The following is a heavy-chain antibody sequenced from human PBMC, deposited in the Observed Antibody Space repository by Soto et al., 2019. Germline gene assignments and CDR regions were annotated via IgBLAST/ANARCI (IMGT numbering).Heavy chain of an antibody. D-gene: IGHD3-22*01. CDR2: IIPIFGTA. CDR1: GGTFSRHA. Sequence: QVQLVQSGAEVRKPGSSVKVSCKASGGTFSRHAISWVRQAPGQGLEWVVGIIPIFGTANHDQKFQGRVTIIAADSTSTVYMEFSSLRSEDTAMYYCARGWGYDSNDYYYAYWGQGTLVIVSS. J-gene: IGHJ4*02. V-gene: IGHV1-69*01. CDR3: ARGWGYDSNDYYYAY.